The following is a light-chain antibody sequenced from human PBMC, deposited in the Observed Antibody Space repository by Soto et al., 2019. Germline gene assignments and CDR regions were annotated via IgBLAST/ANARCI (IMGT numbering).Light chain of an antibody. V-gene: IGKV2-28*01. CDR2: LGS. Sequence: DIVMTQSPLSLPVTPGEPASISCRSSQSLLHSNGYNYLDWYLQKPGQSPQLLIYLGSNRASGVPDRLSGSGSGTDFTLKISRVEAEDVAVYYCMQALQTPPTFGQGTKLEIK. J-gene: IGKJ2*01. CDR1: QSLLHSNGYNY. CDR3: MQALQTPPT.